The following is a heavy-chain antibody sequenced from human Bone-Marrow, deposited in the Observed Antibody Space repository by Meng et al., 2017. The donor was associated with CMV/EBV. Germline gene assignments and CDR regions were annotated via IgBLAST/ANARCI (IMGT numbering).Heavy chain of an antibody. V-gene: IGHV4-30-4*08. D-gene: IGHD3-22*01. Sequence: SCTVSNGSISSSDYYWSWIRQPPGKGLEWIGYIYYSGSTYYNPSLKSRVTVSVDTSKNQFSLKLNSVTAADTAVYYCARVLFQSDYYLSWFDPWGQGTLVTVSS. CDR2: IYYSGST. J-gene: IGHJ5*02. CDR1: NGSISSSDYY. CDR3: ARVLFQSDYYLSWFDP.